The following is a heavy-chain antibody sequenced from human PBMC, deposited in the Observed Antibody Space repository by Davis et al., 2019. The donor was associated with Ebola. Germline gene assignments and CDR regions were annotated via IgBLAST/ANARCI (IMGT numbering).Heavy chain of an antibody. Sequence: PGGSLRLSCAASGFTVSSNYMSWVRQAPGKGLEWVSVIYNGGSTYYADSVKGRFTISRDNSKNTLYLQMNSLRAEDTAVYFCARQLPYYSYGMDVWGQGTTATVSS. CDR2: IYNGGST. J-gene: IGHJ6*02. CDR3: ARQLPYYSYGMDV. D-gene: IGHD2-2*01. V-gene: IGHV3-53*01. CDR1: GFTVSSNY.